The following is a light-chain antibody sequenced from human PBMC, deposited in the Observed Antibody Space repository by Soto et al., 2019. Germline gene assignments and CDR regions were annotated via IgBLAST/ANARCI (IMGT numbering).Light chain of an antibody. CDR3: QQRSNWLGT. J-gene: IGKJ5*01. CDR2: DAS. Sequence: EIVLTQSPATLSLSPGERATLSCRASQSVSSYLAWYQQKPGQAPRLLMYDASNRATGIPARFSGSGSGTDFTLTISSLEPEDVAVYYCQQRSNWLGTFGQGTRLEIK. CDR1: QSVSSY. V-gene: IGKV3-11*01.